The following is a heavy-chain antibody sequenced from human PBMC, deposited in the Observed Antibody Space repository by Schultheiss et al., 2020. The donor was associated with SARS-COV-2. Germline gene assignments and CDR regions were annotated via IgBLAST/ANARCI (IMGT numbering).Heavy chain of an antibody. J-gene: IGHJ6*02. CDR1: GGSISSYY. V-gene: IGHV4-59*01. Sequence: SETLSLTCTVSGGSISSYYWSWIRQPPGKGLEWIGEINHSGSTNYNPSLKSRVTISVDTSKNQFSLKLSSVTAADTAVYYCARDRDYPSYYGMDVWGQGTTVTVSS. CDR3: ARDRDYPSYYGMDV. CDR2: INHSGST. D-gene: IGHD3-16*01.